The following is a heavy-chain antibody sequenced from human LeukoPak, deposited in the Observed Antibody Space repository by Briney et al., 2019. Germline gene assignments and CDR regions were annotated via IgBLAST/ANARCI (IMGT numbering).Heavy chain of an antibody. V-gene: IGHV1-18*01. Sequence: ASVKVSCKASGYTFTSYGISWVRQAPGQGVEWMGWISAYNGNTNYAQKLQGRVTMTTDTSTSTAYMELRSLRSDDTAVYYCARVEHIVVVTATYHNWFDPWGQGTLVTVSS. J-gene: IGHJ5*02. CDR3: ARVEHIVVVTATYHNWFDP. CDR1: GYTFTSYG. D-gene: IGHD2-21*02. CDR2: ISAYNGNT.